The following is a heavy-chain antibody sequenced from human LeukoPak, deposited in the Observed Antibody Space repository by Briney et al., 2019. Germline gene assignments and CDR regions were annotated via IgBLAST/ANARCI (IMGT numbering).Heavy chain of an antibody. D-gene: IGHD3-16*01. CDR2: IIPILGIA. V-gene: IGHV1-69*04. Sequence: SVKVSCKASGGTFSSYAISWVRQAPGQGLEWMGRIIPILGIANYAQKFQGRVTITADKSTSTAYMELSSLRSEDTAVYYCARAPQDYVWGRQPNYYFDYWGQGTLVTVSS. CDR3: ARAPQDYVWGRQPNYYFDY. J-gene: IGHJ4*02. CDR1: GGTFSSYA.